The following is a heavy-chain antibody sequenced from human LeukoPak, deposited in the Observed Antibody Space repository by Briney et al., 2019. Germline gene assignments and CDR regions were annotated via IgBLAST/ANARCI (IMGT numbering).Heavy chain of an antibody. D-gene: IGHD5-24*01. CDR3: ARAPGEMATIIYFDY. Sequence: SETLSLTCTVSGGSISSGGYYWSWIRQHPGTGLEWIGYIYYSGSTYYNPSLKSRVTISVDTSKNQFSLKLSSVTAADTAVYYCARAPGEMATIIYFDYWGQGTLVTVSS. CDR2: IYYSGST. CDR1: GGSISSGGYY. V-gene: IGHV4-31*03. J-gene: IGHJ4*02.